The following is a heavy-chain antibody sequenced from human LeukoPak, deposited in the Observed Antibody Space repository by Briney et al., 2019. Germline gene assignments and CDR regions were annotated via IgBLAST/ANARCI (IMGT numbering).Heavy chain of an antibody. CDR1: GGTFSSYA. CDR2: IIPIFSTA. V-gene: IGHV1-69*01. Sequence: ASVKVSCKASGGTFSSYAISWVRQALGQGLEWMGGIIPIFSTANYAQKFQGRVTITADESTSTAYMELSSLRSEDTAVYYCASNLERYVVVVPAFPMDVWGQGTTVTVSS. CDR3: ASNLERYVVVVPAFPMDV. D-gene: IGHD2-2*01. J-gene: IGHJ6*02.